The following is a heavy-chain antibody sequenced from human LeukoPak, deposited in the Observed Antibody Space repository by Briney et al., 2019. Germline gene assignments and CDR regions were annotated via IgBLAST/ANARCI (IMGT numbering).Heavy chain of an antibody. CDR3: ITVYDSVAN. Sequence: GGSLRLSCVASGFTFTNAWMDWVRQAPGKGLEWVGRIKSRPDGGTTDYAAPVKGRFTISRDDSKNTLYLHMNSLKTEDTAVYYCITVYDSVANCGQGTLVTVSS. CDR2: IKSRPDGGTT. CDR1: GFTFTNAW. J-gene: IGHJ4*02. V-gene: IGHV3-15*01. D-gene: IGHD5-12*01.